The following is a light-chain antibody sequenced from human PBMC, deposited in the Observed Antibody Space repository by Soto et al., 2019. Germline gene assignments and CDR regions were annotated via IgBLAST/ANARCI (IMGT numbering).Light chain of an antibody. J-gene: IGKJ1*01. Sequence: IEMMQSPATLYVSRWERATPYCRASQSVSSNLAWYQQKPGQAPGLLIYGASFRATGIPDRFSGSGSGTDFTLTINRLEPEDFAVYYCQQYGSSHRTFGQGTKVDIK. CDR2: GAS. CDR3: QQYGSSHRT. V-gene: IGKV3-20*01. CDR1: QSVSSN.